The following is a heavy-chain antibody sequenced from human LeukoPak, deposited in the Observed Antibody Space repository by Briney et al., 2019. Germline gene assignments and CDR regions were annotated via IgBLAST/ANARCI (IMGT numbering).Heavy chain of an antibody. CDR2: IFRAGNT. V-gene: IGHV4-38-2*01. CDR3: ARVVTLGGSDY. Sequence: SETLSLTCAVSGYSISSGYYWGWIRQPPGKGLEWIGTIFRAGNTYYNPSLKSRVTISVDTSKNQFSLKLSSVTAADTATYYCARVVTLGGSDYWGQGTLVTVSS. D-gene: IGHD2-15*01. J-gene: IGHJ4*02. CDR1: GYSISSGYY.